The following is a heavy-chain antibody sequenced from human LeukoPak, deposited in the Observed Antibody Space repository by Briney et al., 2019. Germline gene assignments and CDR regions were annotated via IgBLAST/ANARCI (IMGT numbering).Heavy chain of an antibody. Sequence: ASVKVSCKASGYTFTSYAMHWVRQAPGQRLEWMGWINAGNGNTEYSQKFQGRVTIIRDTSASTAYMELSSLRSEDTAVYYCARVAGLSDAFDIWGQGTMVTVSS. J-gene: IGHJ3*02. V-gene: IGHV1-3*01. CDR2: INAGNGNT. CDR1: GYTFTSYA. CDR3: ARVAGLSDAFDI. D-gene: IGHD2-15*01.